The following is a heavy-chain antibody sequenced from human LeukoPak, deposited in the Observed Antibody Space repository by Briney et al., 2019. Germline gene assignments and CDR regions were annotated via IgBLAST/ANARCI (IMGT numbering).Heavy chain of an antibody. CDR2: INPNSGGT. CDR1: GYTFTGYY. Sequence: RASVKVSCKASGYTFTGYYMHWVRQAPGQGLEWMGWINPNSGGTNYAQKFQGRVTMTRDTSISTAYMELSRLRSDDTAVYYCARPHYYGSGSYPDWFDPWGQGTLVTVSS. V-gene: IGHV1-2*02. D-gene: IGHD3-10*01. J-gene: IGHJ5*02. CDR3: ARPHYYGSGSYPDWFDP.